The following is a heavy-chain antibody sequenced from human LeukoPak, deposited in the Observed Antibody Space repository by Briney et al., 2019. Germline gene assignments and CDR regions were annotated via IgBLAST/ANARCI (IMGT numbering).Heavy chain of an antibody. J-gene: IGHJ4*02. CDR1: GLTFSSYW. V-gene: IGHV3-7*01. Sequence: GGSLRPSCAASGLTFSSYWMSWVRQAPGKGLEWVANIKQDGSEKYYVDSVKGRFTISRDNAKNSLYLQMNSLRAEDTAVYYCALPDYWGQGTLVTVSS. CDR2: IKQDGSEK. CDR3: ALPDY.